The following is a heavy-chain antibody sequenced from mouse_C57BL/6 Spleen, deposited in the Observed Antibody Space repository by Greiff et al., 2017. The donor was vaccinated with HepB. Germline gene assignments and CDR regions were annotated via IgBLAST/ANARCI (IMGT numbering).Heavy chain of an antibody. V-gene: IGHV3-6*01. CDR2: ISYDGSN. CDR3: ARFSQGSYYFDY. J-gene: IGHJ2*01. Sequence: EVQVVESGPGLVKPSQSLSLTCSVTGYSITSGYYWNWIRQFPGNKLEWMGYISYDGSNNYNPSLKNRISITRDTSKNQFFLKLNSVTTEDTATYYCARFSQGSYYFDYWGQGTTLTVSS. CDR1: GYSITSGYY.